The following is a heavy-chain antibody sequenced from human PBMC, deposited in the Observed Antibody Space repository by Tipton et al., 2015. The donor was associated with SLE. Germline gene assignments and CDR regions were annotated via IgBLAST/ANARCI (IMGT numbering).Heavy chain of an antibody. CDR1: GFTFGDYA. CDR3: ARVDVDMQFDL. CDR2: TSYDGSLK. V-gene: IGHV3-30*01. D-gene: IGHD5-12*01. Sequence: SLRLSCSASGFTFGDYAMHWIRQPPGKGPEWTAFTSYDGSLKYYAESVKGRFTISRDNSKDTLFLHLTSLAPGDSAVYFCARVDVDMQFDLWGQGTRVTVSS. J-gene: IGHJ4*02.